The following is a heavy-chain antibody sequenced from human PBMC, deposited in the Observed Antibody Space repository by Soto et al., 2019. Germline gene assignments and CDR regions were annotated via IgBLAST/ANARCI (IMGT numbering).Heavy chain of an antibody. V-gene: IGHV1-24*01. D-gene: IGHD3-22*01. CDR3: ATEVYYDSSGYTY. J-gene: IGHJ4*02. Sequence: ASVKVSCKVSGYTLTDLSMHWVRQVPGKGLEWMGGYDPEEGETIYAQKFQGRVTMTEDTSTDTVYMELSSLRSEDTAVYYCATEVYYDSSGYTYWGRGTLVTVSS. CDR1: GYTLTDLS. CDR2: YDPEEGET.